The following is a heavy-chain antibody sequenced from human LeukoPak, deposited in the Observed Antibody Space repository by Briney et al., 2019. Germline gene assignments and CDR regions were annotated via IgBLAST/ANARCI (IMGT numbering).Heavy chain of an antibody. V-gene: IGHV1-69*06. CDR3: ASWCYDSSGSSADEYYYYMDV. D-gene: IGHD3-22*01. J-gene: IGHJ6*03. CDR2: IIPIFGTA. Sequence: GASVKVSCKASGGTFSSYAISWVRQAPGQGLEWMGGIIPIFGTANYAQKFQGRVTITADKSTSTAYMELSSLRSEDTAVYYCASWCYDSSGSSADEYYYYMDVWGKGTTVTVSS. CDR1: GGTFSSYA.